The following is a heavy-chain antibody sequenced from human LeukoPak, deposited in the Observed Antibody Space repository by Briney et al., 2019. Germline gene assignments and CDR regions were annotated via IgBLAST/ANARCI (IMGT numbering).Heavy chain of an antibody. D-gene: IGHD3-10*01. CDR3: ATLTVRGVINI. V-gene: IGHV3-15*01. J-gene: IGHJ4*02. Sequence: GGSLRLSCAASGFTFSNTWMNWVRQAPGKGLEWVGRIQSKTDGGTTEYAAPVKGRFTISRDDSKATLYLQMNSLKTEDTAVYYCATLTVRGVINIWGQGTLVTVSS. CDR1: GFTFSNTW. CDR2: IQSKTDGGTT.